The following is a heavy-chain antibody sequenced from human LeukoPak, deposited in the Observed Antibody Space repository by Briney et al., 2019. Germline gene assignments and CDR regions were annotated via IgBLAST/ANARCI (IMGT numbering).Heavy chain of an antibody. D-gene: IGHD3-10*01. CDR1: RGTFSNYA. V-gene: IGHV1-69*13. J-gene: IGHJ4*02. Sequence: GASVKVSCKASRGTFSNYAISWVRQAPGQGLEWMGGIIPIFGTANYAQKLQGRVTITADESTSTAYMELSSLRSEDTAVYYCARGMNRGVITSEIYFDYWGQGTLVTVSS. CDR3: ARGMNRGVITSEIYFDY. CDR2: IIPIFGTA.